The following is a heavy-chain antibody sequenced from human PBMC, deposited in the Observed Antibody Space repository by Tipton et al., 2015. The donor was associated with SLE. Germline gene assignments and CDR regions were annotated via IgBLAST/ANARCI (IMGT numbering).Heavy chain of an antibody. CDR2: IYYSGST. CDR3: ARDAGWGLAAAGSFDY. D-gene: IGHD6-13*01. CDR1: GGSISSHY. Sequence: TLSLTCTVSGGSISSHYWSWIRQPPGKGLEWIGYIYYSGSTNYNPSLKSRATISVDTSKKKFSLKLNSVTAADTAVYYCARDAGWGLAAAGSFDYWGQGTLVTVSS. V-gene: IGHV4-59*11. J-gene: IGHJ4*02.